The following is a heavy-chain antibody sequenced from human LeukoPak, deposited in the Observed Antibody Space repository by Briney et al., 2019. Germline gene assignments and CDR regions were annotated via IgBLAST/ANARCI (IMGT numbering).Heavy chain of an antibody. CDR2: IYYSGST. J-gene: IGHJ5*02. V-gene: IGHV4-59*12. Sequence: SETLSLTCTVSGGSISSYYWSWIRQPPGKGLEWIGYIYYSGSTNYNPSLKSRVTISVDTSKNQFSLKLSSVTAADTAVYYCARDLGSAYGVPRWFDPWGQGTLVTVSS. CDR3: ARDLGSAYGVPRWFDP. D-gene: IGHD4-17*01. CDR1: GGSISSYY.